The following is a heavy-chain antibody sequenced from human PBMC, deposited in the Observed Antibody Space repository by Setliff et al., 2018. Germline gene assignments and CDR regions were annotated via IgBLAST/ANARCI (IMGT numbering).Heavy chain of an antibody. V-gene: IGHV1-8*01. D-gene: IGHD2-15*01. CDR1: GYTFTSYD. CDR3: AGAGRAVVNAFDI. J-gene: IGHJ3*02. CDR2: MNPNSGNT. Sequence: ASVKVSCKASGYTFTSYDINWVRQATGQGLEWMGWMNPNSGNTGYAQKFQGRVTMTRNTSISTAYMELGSLRSEDTAVYYCAGAGRAVVNAFDIWGQGTMVTVSS.